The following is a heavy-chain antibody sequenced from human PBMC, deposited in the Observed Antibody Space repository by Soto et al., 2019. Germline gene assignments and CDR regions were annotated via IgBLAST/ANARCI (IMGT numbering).Heavy chain of an antibody. D-gene: IGHD3-10*01. CDR1: GFTVSNNY. Sequence: EVQLVESGGGLIQPGGSLRLSCAVSGFTVSNNYMSWVRQAPGKGLEGVSVIYSGGYTAYGDSVKGRFTISRDNSKNTLYLKKNSLRAHDTGLYYWGPGRGGGGYWGQGTLVTVSS. CDR2: IYSGGYT. J-gene: IGHJ4*02. CDR3: GPGRGGGGY. V-gene: IGHV3-53*01.